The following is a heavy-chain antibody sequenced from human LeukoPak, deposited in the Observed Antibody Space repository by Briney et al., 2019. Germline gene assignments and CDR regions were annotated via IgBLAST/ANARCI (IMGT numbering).Heavy chain of an antibody. CDR2: IYTSGST. Sequence: SETLSLTCTVSGGSISSYYWSWIRQPAGKGLEWIGRIYTSGSTNYNPSLKSRATISLDTSSNQFFLRLTSLTAADTAVYYCAREGGGSYSRGWFDPWDQGTLVSVSS. D-gene: IGHD1-26*01. J-gene: IGHJ5*02. CDR1: GGSISSYY. V-gene: IGHV4-4*07. CDR3: AREGGGSYSRGWFDP.